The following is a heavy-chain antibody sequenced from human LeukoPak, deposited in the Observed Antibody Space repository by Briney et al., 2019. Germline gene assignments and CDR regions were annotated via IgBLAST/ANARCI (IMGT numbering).Heavy chain of an antibody. D-gene: IGHD6-19*01. CDR2: ISSNGGST. J-gene: IGHJ3*02. CDR3: ARGPYIAVAGIKAFDI. V-gene: IGHV3-64*01. CDR1: GFTFGSYA. Sequence: GGSLRLSCAASGFTFGSYAMHWVRQAPGKGLEYVSAISSNGGSTYYANSVKGRFTISRDNSKNTLYLQMGSLRAEDMAVYYCARGPYIAVAGIKAFDIWGQGTMVTVSS.